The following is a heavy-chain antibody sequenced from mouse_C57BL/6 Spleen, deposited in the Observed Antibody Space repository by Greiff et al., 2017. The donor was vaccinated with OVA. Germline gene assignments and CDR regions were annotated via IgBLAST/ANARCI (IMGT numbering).Heavy chain of an antibody. V-gene: IGHV7-3*01. D-gene: IGHD1-1*02. CDR3: ARSSGGSYAWFAY. CDR2: IRNKANGYTT. Sequence: DVMLVESGGGLVQPGGSLSLSCAASGFTFTDYYMSWVRQPPGKALEWLGFIRNKANGYTTEYSASVKGRFTISRDNSQSILYLQMNALRAEDSATYYCARSSGGSYAWFAYWGQGTLVTVSA. CDR1: GFTFTDYY. J-gene: IGHJ3*01.